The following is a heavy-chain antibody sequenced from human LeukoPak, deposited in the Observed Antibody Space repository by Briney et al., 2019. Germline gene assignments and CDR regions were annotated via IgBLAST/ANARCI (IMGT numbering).Heavy chain of an antibody. J-gene: IGHJ5*02. D-gene: IGHD6-13*01. Sequence: ASVKVSCKASGYTFTSYGISWVRQAPGQGLEWMGWISAYNGNTNYAQKLQGRVTMTTDTSTSTAYMELRSLRSDDTAVYYCARDHIRQQLPNWFDPWGQGTLVTVSS. CDR2: ISAYNGNT. CDR1: GYTFTSYG. V-gene: IGHV1-18*01. CDR3: ARDHIRQQLPNWFDP.